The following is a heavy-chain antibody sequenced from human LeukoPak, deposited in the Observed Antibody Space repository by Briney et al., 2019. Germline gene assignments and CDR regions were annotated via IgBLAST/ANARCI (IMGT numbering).Heavy chain of an antibody. CDR3: AELGITMIGGV. D-gene: IGHD3-10*02. Sequence: GGSLRLSCAASGFTFSSYSMNWVRQAPGKGLEWVSSIGSSSSYIYYADSVKGRFTISRDNAKNSLYLQMNSLRAEDTAVYYCAELGITMIGGVWGKGTTVTISS. V-gene: IGHV3-21*01. CDR1: GFTFSSYS. J-gene: IGHJ6*04. CDR2: IGSSSSYI.